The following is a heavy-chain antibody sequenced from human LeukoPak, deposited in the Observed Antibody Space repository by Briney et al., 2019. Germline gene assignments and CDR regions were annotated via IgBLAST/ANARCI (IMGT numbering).Heavy chain of an antibody. CDR2: ISGSGGST. CDR1: GFTFSSYA. CDR3: AKDRDTQGYGDYYYGMDV. V-gene: IGHV3-23*01. D-gene: IGHD4-17*01. Sequence: PGGSLRLSCAASGFTFSSYAMSWVRQAPGKGLEWVSAISGSGGSTYYADSVKGRFTISRDNSKNTLYLQMNSLRAEDTAVYYCAKDRDTQGYGDYYYGMDVWGQGTTVTVSS. J-gene: IGHJ6*02.